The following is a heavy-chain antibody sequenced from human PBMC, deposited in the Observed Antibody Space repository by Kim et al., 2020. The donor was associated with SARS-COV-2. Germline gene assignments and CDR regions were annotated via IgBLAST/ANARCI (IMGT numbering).Heavy chain of an antibody. Sequence: VQPGGSLRLSCAASGFTFDDYDMNWVRQAPGKGLEWVSLISWNGVRSYYADSVKGRFTISRDNGKNSLYLQMNSLRPEDTALYYCAKDSYGSGNHFDYWGQGTLVTVSS. CDR3: AKDSYGSGNHFDY. D-gene: IGHD3-10*01. CDR1: GFTFDDYD. V-gene: IGHV3-43D*03. J-gene: IGHJ4*02. CDR2: ISWNGVRS.